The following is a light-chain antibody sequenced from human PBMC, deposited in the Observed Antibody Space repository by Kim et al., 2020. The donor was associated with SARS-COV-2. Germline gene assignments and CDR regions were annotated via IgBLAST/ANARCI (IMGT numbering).Light chain of an antibody. CDR3: QQYDSSPPRYT. J-gene: IGKJ2*01. V-gene: IGKV3-20*01. CDR2: AAS. Sequence: EIVLTQSPGTLSLSPGERATLSCRASQSVISTSLAWYQQKPGQAPRLLIYAASSRATGIPDRFSGSGSGTDFTLTISRLEPEDFAVYYCQQYDSSPPRYTFGQGTKLEI. CDR1: QSVISTS.